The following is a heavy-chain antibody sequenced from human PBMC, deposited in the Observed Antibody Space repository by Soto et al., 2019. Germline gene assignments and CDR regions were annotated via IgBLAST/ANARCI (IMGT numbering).Heavy chain of an antibody. Sequence: GGSLRLSCAASGFTFSDYYMSWIRQAAGKGLEWVSYISSSGSTIYYADSVKGRLTISRDNAKNSLYLQMNSLRAEDTAVDYCASVLPHWYFDLWGRGTLVTVSS. CDR1: GFTFSDYY. J-gene: IGHJ2*01. CDR2: ISSSGSTI. D-gene: IGHD6-6*01. CDR3: ASVLPHWYFDL. V-gene: IGHV3-11*01.